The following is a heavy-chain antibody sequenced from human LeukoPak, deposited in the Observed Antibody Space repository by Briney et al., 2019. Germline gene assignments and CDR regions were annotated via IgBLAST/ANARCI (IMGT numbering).Heavy chain of an antibody. D-gene: IGHD1-1*01. V-gene: IGHV1-69*02. Sequence: ASVKVSCKASGGTFSSYTISWVRQAPGPGLEWMGRIILNVSMANNTQKSQGRVTITADKSTSTHYMELSSLRSEATAVYYCARGWYNWNEGFDYWGQGTLVTVSS. CDR1: GGTFSSYT. CDR3: ARGWYNWNEGFDY. J-gene: IGHJ4*02. CDR2: IILNVSMA.